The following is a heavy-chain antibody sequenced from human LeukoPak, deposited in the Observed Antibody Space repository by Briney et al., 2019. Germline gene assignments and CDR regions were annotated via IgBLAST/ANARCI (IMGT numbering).Heavy chain of an antibody. CDR1: GTSTRSFY. V-gene: IGHV4-59*01. D-gene: IGHD1/OR15-1a*01. Sequence: SETLSLTCTVSGTSTRSFYWSWIRQPPGKGLEWIGYIYYTGTYNYNPSLKSRVAMSVDTSQSQFSLKLNSVTPADTAVYFCAKSPSLGQQYFDSWGQGILVTVSS. CDR3: AKSPSLGQQYFDS. J-gene: IGHJ4*02. CDR2: IYYTGTY.